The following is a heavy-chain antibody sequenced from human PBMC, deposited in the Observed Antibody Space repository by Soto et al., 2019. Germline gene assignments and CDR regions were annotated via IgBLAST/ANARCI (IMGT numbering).Heavy chain of an antibody. D-gene: IGHD3-10*01. Sequence: ASVKVSCKASGYKFNTYGITWVRQAPGQGLEWMGWISGNNGNTKYPQKFQGRVTMTTDASTSAAYMELRSLRSDDTAVYYCARDMWSFGSGSYSVDYWG. CDR1: GYKFNTYG. CDR3: ARDMWSFGSGSYSVDY. CDR2: ISGNNGNT. J-gene: IGHJ4*01. V-gene: IGHV1-18*01.